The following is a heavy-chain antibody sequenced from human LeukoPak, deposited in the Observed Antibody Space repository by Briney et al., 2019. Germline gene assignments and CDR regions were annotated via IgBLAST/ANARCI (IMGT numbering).Heavy chain of an antibody. V-gene: IGHV4-59*01. Sequence: PSETLSLTCAVYGGSFSGYYWSWIRQPPGKGLEWIGYIYYSGSTNYNPSLKSRVTISVDTSKNQFSLKLSSVTAADTAVYYCARASLAAYYMDVWGKGTTVTVSS. CDR1: GGSFSGYY. CDR3: ARASLAAYYMDV. D-gene: IGHD6-25*01. CDR2: IYYSGST. J-gene: IGHJ6*03.